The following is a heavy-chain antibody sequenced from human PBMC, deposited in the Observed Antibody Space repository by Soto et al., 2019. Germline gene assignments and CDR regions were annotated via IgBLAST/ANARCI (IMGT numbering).Heavy chain of an antibody. CDR3: ARHSIVSAGDTFDI. CDR2: IDPSDSYT. J-gene: IGHJ3*02. Sequence: GESLKISCKGSGYMFGSYWIAWVRQMPGKGLEWMGRIDPSDSYTAYSPSFQGHVTISGDKSFTTAYLQWSSLKASDTAMYYCARHSIVSAGDTFDIWGQGTMVTVSS. CDR1: GYMFGSYW. D-gene: IGHD6-13*01. V-gene: IGHV5-10-1*01.